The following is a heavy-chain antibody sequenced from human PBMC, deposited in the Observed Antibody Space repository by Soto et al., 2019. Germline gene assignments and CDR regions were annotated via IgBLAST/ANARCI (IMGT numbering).Heavy chain of an antibody. CDR2: VSHSGTT. V-gene: IGHV4-4*02. Sequence: SETLSLTCAVSSDSVISTSWWSWVRQPQGKGMKWIGEVSHSGTTNYNPSLESRLTISRDTSRNQFSLSLSSVTAADTAVYYCARRPRCPGGNCLLNYFDYWGQGTPVTVSS. CDR1: SDSVISTSW. J-gene: IGHJ4*02. D-gene: IGHD2-15*01. CDR3: ARRPRCPGGNCLLNYFDY.